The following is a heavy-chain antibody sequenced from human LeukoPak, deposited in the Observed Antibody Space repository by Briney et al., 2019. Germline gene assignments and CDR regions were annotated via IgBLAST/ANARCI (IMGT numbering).Heavy chain of an antibody. CDR3: ARQYLYYDILPWYFDL. CDR1: GFTFSSYA. D-gene: IGHD3-9*01. CDR2: ISNSGGTT. Sequence: RPGGSLRLSCAASGFTFSSYAMSWVRQAPGKGLEWVSTISNSGGTTYYADSVKGRFTISRDDSENTLYLQMNSLRAEDTAVYYCARQYLYYDILPWYFDLWGRGTLVTVSS. V-gene: IGHV3-23*01. J-gene: IGHJ2*01.